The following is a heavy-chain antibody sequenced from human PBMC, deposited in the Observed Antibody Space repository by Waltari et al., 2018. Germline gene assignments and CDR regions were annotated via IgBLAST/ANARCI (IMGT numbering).Heavy chain of an antibody. V-gene: IGHV3-74*01. CDR2: INSDGSTI. Sequence: EVQLEESGGGLVQPGGSLRLSCAASGFTFSGSGLHWVRQAPGKGLVWVSRINSDGSTISYADSVKGRFTISRDNAKNTLYLQMNSLSAEDTAVYYCASAYYDILDWGQGTLVTVSS. CDR1: GFTFSGSG. CDR3: ASAYYDILD. J-gene: IGHJ4*02. D-gene: IGHD3-9*01.